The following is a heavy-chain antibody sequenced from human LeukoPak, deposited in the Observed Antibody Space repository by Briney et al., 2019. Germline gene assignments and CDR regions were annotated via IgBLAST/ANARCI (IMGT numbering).Heavy chain of an antibody. Sequence: GGSLRLSCAASGFTFSSYAMHWVRQAPGKGLEWVAVISYDGSNKYYADSMKGRFTISRDNSKNTLYLQMNSLRAEDTAVYYCARLGIAVAGQFDYWGQGTLVTVSS. CDR1: GFTFSSYA. CDR3: ARLGIAVAGQFDY. V-gene: IGHV3-30*04. CDR2: ISYDGSNK. D-gene: IGHD6-19*01. J-gene: IGHJ4*02.